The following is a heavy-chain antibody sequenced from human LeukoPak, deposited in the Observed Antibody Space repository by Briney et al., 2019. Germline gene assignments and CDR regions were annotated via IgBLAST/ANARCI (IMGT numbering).Heavy chain of an antibody. D-gene: IGHD5-18*01. CDR2: ISGSGGST. CDR1: GFTFSTYA. Sequence: GGSLRLSCAASGFTFSTYAVSWVRQAPGKGLEWVSAISGSGGSTYYADSVKGRFTISRDNSKNTVYPQMSTLRAEDTAVYYCVREGGLGYTYGFDYWGRGTLVTVSS. CDR3: VREGGLGYTYGFDY. J-gene: IGHJ4*02. V-gene: IGHV3-23*01.